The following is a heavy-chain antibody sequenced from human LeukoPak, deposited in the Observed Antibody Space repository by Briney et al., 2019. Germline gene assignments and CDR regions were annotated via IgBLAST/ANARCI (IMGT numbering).Heavy chain of an antibody. D-gene: IGHD4-23*01. CDR2: ISSSSNYI. J-gene: IGHJ4*02. CDR1: GFTFSSYS. CDR3: ARDKSATVVTRSYSY. V-gene: IGHV3-21*01. Sequence: WGSLRLSCAASGFTFSSYSMNWVRQAPGKGLEWVSSISSSSNYIYYADSVKGRFTISRDNAKNSLYLQMNSLRAEDTAVYHCARDKSATVVTRSYSYWGQGTLVTVSS.